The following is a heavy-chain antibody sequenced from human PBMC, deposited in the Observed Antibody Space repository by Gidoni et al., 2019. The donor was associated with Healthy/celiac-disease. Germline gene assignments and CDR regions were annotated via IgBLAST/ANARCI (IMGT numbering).Heavy chain of an antibody. V-gene: IGHV3-9*01. J-gene: IGHJ4*02. CDR1: GFTFDDYA. D-gene: IGHD6-19*01. CDR2: ISWNSGSI. CDR3: AKDTGYSSGWIGLDY. Sequence: EVQLVESGGGLVQPGRSLRLSCAASGFTFDDYAMHWVRQAPGKGLDWVSVISWNSGSIGYADSVKGRFTISRDNANNSLYLQMNSLRADDTALYYCAKDTGYSSGWIGLDYWGQGTLVTVSS.